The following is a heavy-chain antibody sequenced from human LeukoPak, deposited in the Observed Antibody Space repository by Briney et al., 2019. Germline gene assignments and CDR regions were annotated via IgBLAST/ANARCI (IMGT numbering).Heavy chain of an antibody. CDR1: GGSISGYY. J-gene: IGHJ4*02. CDR3: ARALGPNDY. V-gene: IGHV4-59*12. Sequence: SETLSLTCTVSGGSISGYYWSWIRQPPGKGLEWIGYIYSSGTTNYNPSLKSRVTISADTSKNQFSLKLSSVTAADTAVYYCARALGPNDYWGQGTLVSVSS. CDR2: IYSSGTT.